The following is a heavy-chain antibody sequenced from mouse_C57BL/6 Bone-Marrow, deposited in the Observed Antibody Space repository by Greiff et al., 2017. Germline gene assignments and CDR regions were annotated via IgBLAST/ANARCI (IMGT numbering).Heavy chain of an antibody. CDR2: IHPNSGST. V-gene: IGHV1-64*01. Sequence: VQLQQPGAELVKPGASVKLSCKASGYTFTSYWMHWVKQRPGQGLEWIGMIHPNSGSTNYNEKFKSKATLTVDKSSRTAYMQLSSLTSEDSAVYDCARPHYYGSSYGFAYWGQGTLVTVSA. D-gene: IGHD1-1*01. CDR3: ARPHYYGSSYGFAY. CDR1: GYTFTSYW. J-gene: IGHJ3*01.